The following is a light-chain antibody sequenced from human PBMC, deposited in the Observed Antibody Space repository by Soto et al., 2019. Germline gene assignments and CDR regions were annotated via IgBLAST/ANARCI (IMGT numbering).Light chain of an antibody. CDR3: MQSMQLPYT. CDR1: QSLLYTDVKTY. J-gene: IGKJ2*01. CDR2: GVS. Sequence: EIVLTQTPLTLSVTHGQPASSSCKSSQSLLYTDVKTYLYWYLQRPGQPPQSLIYGVSSRFSGVAERFGGSGSGSDFTLKISRVEADDVGVYYCMQSMQLPYTFGQGTKLEIK. V-gene: IGKV2D-29*01.